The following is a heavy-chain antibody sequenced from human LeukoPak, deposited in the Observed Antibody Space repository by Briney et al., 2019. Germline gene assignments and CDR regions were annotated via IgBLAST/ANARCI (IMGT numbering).Heavy chain of an antibody. CDR1: GGSISSGSYY. J-gene: IGHJ6*03. D-gene: IGHD2-2*02. CDR2: IYTSGST. V-gene: IGHV4-61*02. CDR3: ARSVCSSTSCYRGYYYYYMDV. Sequence: SETLSLTCTVSGGSISSGSYYWSWIRQPAGKGLEWIGRIYTSGSTNYNPSLKSRVTISVDTSKNQFSLKLSSVTAADTAVYYCARSVCSSTSCYRGYYYYYMDVWGKGTTVTVSS.